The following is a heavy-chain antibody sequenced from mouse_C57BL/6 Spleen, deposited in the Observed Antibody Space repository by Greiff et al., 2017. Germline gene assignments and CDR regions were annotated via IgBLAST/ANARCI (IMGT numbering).Heavy chain of an antibody. CDR1: GYTFTDYY. D-gene: IGHD2-3*01. V-gene: IGHV1-26*01. CDR2: INPNNGGT. J-gene: IGHJ3*01. Sequence: VQLQQSGPELVKPGASVKISCKASGYTFTDYYMNWVKQSHGKSLEWIGDINPNNGGTSYNQKFKGKATLTVDKSSSTAYMELRSLTSEDSAVYYCARNAYDGDYGDWFAYWGQGTLVTVSA. CDR3: ARNAYDGDYGDWFAY.